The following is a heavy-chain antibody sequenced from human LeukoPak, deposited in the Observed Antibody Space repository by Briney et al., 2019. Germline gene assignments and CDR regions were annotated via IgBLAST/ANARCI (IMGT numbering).Heavy chain of an antibody. CDR2: IRSSTTYV. CDR1: GFTFSNYN. Sequence: GGSLRLSCAASGFTFSNYNMNWVRQAPGKGLEWVSSIRSSTTYVYYADSVKGRFTISRDNAKNSLYLQMNSLRAEDTAVYYCVRRGPATGGNFDYWGQGTLVTVSS. CDR3: VRRGPATGGNFDY. J-gene: IGHJ4*02. V-gene: IGHV3-21*01. D-gene: IGHD3-16*01.